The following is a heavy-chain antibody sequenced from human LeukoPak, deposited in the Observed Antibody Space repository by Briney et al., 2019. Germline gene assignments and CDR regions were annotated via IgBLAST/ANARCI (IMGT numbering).Heavy chain of an antibody. CDR2: MNPNSGNT. J-gene: IGHJ4*02. CDR1: GYTFTDYY. D-gene: IGHD1-26*01. V-gene: IGHV1-2*02. CDR3: ARNKVGTRTVDY. Sequence: GASVKVSCKASGYTFTDYYIHWVRQAPGQGLEWMGWMNPNSGNTHYTQKFQDRVTMTRSTSISTAYMELSSLRSEDTAVYYCARNKVGTRTVDYWGQGTLVTVSS.